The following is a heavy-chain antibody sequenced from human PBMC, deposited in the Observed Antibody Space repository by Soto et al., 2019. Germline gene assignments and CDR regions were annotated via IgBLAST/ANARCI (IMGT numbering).Heavy chain of an antibody. CDR3: AKESNSSSWMTYYYYGMDV. D-gene: IGHD6-13*01. V-gene: IGHV3-30*18. Sequence: GGSLRLSCAASGFTFSSYGMHWVRQAPGKGLEWVAVISYDGSNKYYADSVKGRFTISRDNSKNTLYLQMNSLRAEDTAVYYCAKESNSSSWMTYYYYGMDVWGQGTTVTVSS. CDR1: GFTFSSYG. CDR2: ISYDGSNK. J-gene: IGHJ6*02.